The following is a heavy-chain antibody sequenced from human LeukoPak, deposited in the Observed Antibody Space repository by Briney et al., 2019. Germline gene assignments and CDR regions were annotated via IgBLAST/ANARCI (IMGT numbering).Heavy chain of an antibody. D-gene: IGHD2-15*01. J-gene: IGHJ4*02. Sequence: ASVKVSCKASGYTFTGYYIHWVRQAPGQGLEWMGWINPNTDDTKYAQKFQDKATMTRDTSISTVYMDLNSLTSDDTAVYYCARGDTVVLIGPTEYYFDYWGQGTLVTVSS. CDR1: GYTFTGYY. CDR3: ARGDTVVLIGPTEYYFDY. V-gene: IGHV1-2*02. CDR2: INPNTDDT.